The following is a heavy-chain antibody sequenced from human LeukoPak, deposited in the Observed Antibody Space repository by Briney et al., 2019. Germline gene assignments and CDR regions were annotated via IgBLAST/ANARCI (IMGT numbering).Heavy chain of an antibody. CDR1: GFTFDDYG. V-gene: IGHV3-20*04. D-gene: IGHD1-26*01. CDR2: INWNGSGA. CDR3: ATLIGSYYYYMDV. Sequence: GGSLRLSCAASGFTFDDYGMSWVRQVPGKGLEWVSGINWNGSGAGYADSVKGRFTISRDNAKNSLYLQMNSLRAEDTAVYYCATLIGSYYYYMDVWGKGTTVTVSS. J-gene: IGHJ6*03.